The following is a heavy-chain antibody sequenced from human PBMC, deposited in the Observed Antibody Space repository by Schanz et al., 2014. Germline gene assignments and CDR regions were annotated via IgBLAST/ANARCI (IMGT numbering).Heavy chain of an antibody. CDR2: IKKDGSEK. D-gene: IGHD3-3*01. J-gene: IGHJ5*02. V-gene: IGHV3-7*01. CDR1: GITFSSHS. CDR3: ARGRVRES. Sequence: EVQLVESGGGLVQPGGSLRLSCAASGITFSSHSFNWVRQAPGKGLEWVANIKKDGSEKYYVDSVKGRFTISRDNAKNSLFLQMNSLRPEDTAVYDCARGRVRESWGQGTLVTVSS.